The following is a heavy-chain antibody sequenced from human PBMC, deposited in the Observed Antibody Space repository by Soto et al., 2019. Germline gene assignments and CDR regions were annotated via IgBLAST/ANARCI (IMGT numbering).Heavy chain of an antibody. Sequence: SVKVSCKASGGTFSSYAISWVRQAPGQGLEWMGGIIPIFGTANYAQKFQGRVTITADESTSTAYMELSSLRSEDTAVYYCARGLAIFGVVNNFDYWGQGTLVTVSS. V-gene: IGHV1-69*13. CDR2: IIPIFGTA. CDR1: GGTFSSYA. D-gene: IGHD3-3*01. J-gene: IGHJ4*02. CDR3: ARGLAIFGVVNNFDY.